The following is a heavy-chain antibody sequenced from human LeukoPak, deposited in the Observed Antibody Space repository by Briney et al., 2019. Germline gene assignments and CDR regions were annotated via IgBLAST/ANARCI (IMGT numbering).Heavy chain of an antibody. V-gene: IGHV3-21*01. CDR2: ISSSSTYR. Sequence: GGSLRLSCPSSGFTFSSYSMNWVRQAPGKGLEWVSFISSSSTYRYYADSVKGRFTISSDNGNNSLYLQMNSLRAEDTAVYFCASDRFGGWSSGVFVYWGQGTLDTVSS. D-gene: IGHD6-19*01. J-gene: IGHJ4*02. CDR3: ASDRFGGWSSGVFVY. CDR1: GFTFSSYS.